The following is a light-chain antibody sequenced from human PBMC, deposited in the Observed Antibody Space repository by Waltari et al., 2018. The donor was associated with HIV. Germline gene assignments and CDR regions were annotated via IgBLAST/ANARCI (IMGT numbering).Light chain of an antibody. J-gene: IGLJ2*01. CDR3: VAWDDSLRGVV. V-gene: IGLV1-47*01. CDR2: RNN. Sequence: SVLTQPPSASGTPGPRVTISCSGSTSNIGSNDVFCYQHLPGAAPKLRIHRNNQRPSGVPDRFSGSTSGTSASLAISGLRSEDEADYYCVAWDDSLRGVVFGGGTKLAAL. CDR1: TSNIGSND.